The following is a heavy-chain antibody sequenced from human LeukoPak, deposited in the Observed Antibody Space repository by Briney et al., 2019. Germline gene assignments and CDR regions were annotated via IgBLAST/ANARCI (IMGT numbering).Heavy chain of an antibody. J-gene: IGHJ1*01. CDR3: ARGCNSGFPPSKH. CDR1: GGSFSGYY. Sequence: SATLSLTCAVYGGSFSGYYWTWIRQPPGKGLEWIGEINHSGSTNYNPSLKSRVTISIDTSKNQFSLRLSSVTAADTAVYYCARGCNSGFPPSKHWGQGTLSPSPQ. CDR2: INHSGST. V-gene: IGHV4-34*01. D-gene: IGHD3-10*01.